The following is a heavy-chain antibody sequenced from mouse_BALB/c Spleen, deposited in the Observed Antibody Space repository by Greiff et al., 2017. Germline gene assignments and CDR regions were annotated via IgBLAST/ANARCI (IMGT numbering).Heavy chain of an antibody. CDR3: ARSKDYYGYWYFDV. D-gene: IGHD1-1*01. CDR1: GFTFSSFG. Sequence: EVMLVESGGGLVQPGGSRKLSCAASGFTFSSFGMHWVRQAPEKGLEWVAYISSGSSTIYYADTVKGRFTISRDNPKNTLFLQMTSLRSEETAMYYCARSKDYYGYWYFDVWGAGTTVTVSS. CDR2: ISSGSSTI. V-gene: IGHV5-17*02. J-gene: IGHJ1*01.